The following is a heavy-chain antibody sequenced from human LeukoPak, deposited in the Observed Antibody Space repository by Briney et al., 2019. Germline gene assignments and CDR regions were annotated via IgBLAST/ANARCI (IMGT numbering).Heavy chain of an antibody. CDR2: ITWNSGSV. CDR1: GFTFHDYA. D-gene: IGHD3/OR15-3a*01. V-gene: IGHV3-9*03. J-gene: IGHJ3*02. Sequence: GGSLRLSCAASGFTFHDYAMHWVRQVPGKGLEWVSGITWNSGSVLYADSVRGRFTISRDSAKNSLYLQMNSLRPEDMAFYYCAKGLGVASLIVDALDMWGQGTMVTV. CDR3: AKGLGVASLIVDALDM.